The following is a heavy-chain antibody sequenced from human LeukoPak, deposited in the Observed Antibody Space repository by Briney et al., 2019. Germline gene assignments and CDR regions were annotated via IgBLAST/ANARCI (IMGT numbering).Heavy chain of an antibody. CDR3: ARGLGLLWFGDLGYFDY. V-gene: IGHV4-34*01. CDR2: INHSGST. J-gene: IGHJ4*02. Sequence: SETLSLTCAVYGGSFSGYYWSWNRQPPGKGLEWIGEINHSGSTNYNPSLKSRVTISVDTSKNQFSLKLSSVTAADTAVYYCARGLGLLWFGDLGYFDYWGQGTLVTVSS. D-gene: IGHD3-10*01. CDR1: GGSFSGYY.